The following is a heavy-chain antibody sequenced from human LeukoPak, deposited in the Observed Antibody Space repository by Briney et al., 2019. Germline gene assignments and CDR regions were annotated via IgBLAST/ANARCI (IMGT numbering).Heavy chain of an antibody. J-gene: IGHJ4*02. Sequence: GRSLRLSCAASGFTFSSYARHWVRQAPGKGLEWVAVISYDGSNKYYADSVKGRFTISRDNSKNTLYLQMNSLRAEDTAVYYCARVGASSSWLYPFDYWGQGTLVTVSS. CDR2: ISYDGSNK. D-gene: IGHD6-13*01. CDR3: ARVGASSSWLYPFDY. V-gene: IGHV3-30*04. CDR1: GFTFSSYA.